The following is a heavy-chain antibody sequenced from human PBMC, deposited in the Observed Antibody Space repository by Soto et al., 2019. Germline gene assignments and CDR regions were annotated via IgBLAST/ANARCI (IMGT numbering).Heavy chain of an antibody. D-gene: IGHD3-9*01. V-gene: IGHV2-5*01. J-gene: IGHJ5*01. Sequence: ESGPTLVNPTQTLTLTCTFSGFSLSTSGVGVGWIRQPPGKALEWLALIYWNDDKRYSPSLKSRLTITKDTSKNQVVLTMTNMDSVDTATYYCAHSPRARYFDCSKAWFESWGQGTLGTVSS. CDR1: GFSLSTSGVG. CDR3: AHSPRARYFDCSKAWFES. CDR2: IYWNDDK.